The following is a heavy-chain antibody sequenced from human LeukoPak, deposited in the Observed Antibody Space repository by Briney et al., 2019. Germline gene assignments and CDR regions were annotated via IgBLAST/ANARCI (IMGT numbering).Heavy chain of an antibody. Sequence: PGGSLRLSCAASRFMFSSYGMHWVRQAPGKGLEWVAVIYSGGSTYYADSVKGRFTISRDNSKNTLYLQMNSLRAEDTAVYYCARVSPSWYSSGDAFDIWGQGTMVTVSS. CDR2: IYSGGST. CDR3: ARVSPSWYSSGDAFDI. D-gene: IGHD6-19*01. CDR1: RFMFSSYG. V-gene: IGHV3-NL1*01. J-gene: IGHJ3*02.